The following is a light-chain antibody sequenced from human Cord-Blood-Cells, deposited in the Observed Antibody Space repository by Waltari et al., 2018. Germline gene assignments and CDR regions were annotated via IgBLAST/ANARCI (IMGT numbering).Light chain of an antibody. Sequence: EIVLTQSPATLSLSPAERATLSCRASQSVSSYLAWYQQKPGQAPRLLIYDASNRATGIPARFSGSGSVTDFTLTISSLEPEDFAVYYCQQRSNWPTFGQGTKLEIK. CDR2: DAS. CDR3: QQRSNWPT. V-gene: IGKV3-11*01. J-gene: IGKJ2*01. CDR1: QSVSSY.